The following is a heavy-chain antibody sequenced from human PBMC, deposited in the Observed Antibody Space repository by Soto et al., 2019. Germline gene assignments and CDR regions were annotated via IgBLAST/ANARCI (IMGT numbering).Heavy chain of an antibody. CDR1: GGSISSGDYY. CDR3: ARAGVATIYPGNNWFDP. V-gene: IGHV4-30-4*01. Sequence: QVQLQESGPGLVKPSQTLSLTCTVSGGSISSGDYYWSWIRQPPGKGLEWIGYIYYSGSTYYNPXXYXHXXLKSRFTISVDXSXNXXSLNLSSVTAADTAMYYCARAGVATIYPGNNWFDPWGQGTLVTVSS. D-gene: IGHD5-12*01. J-gene: IGHJ5*02. CDR2: IYYSGST.